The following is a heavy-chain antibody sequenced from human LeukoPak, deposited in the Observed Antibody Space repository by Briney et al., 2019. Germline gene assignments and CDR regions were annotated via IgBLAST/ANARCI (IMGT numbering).Heavy chain of an antibody. D-gene: IGHD6-6*01. J-gene: IGHJ4*02. CDR3: AKVTYSSSAYFDY. V-gene: IGHV3-23*01. Sequence: PGGSLRLSCAASGFTFSSYAMSWVRQAPGKGLEGVSAISGSGGSTYYADSVKGRLTISRDNSKNTLYLQMNSLRAEDTAVYYCAKVTYSSSAYFDYWGQGTLVTVSS. CDR2: ISGSGGST. CDR1: GFTFSSYA.